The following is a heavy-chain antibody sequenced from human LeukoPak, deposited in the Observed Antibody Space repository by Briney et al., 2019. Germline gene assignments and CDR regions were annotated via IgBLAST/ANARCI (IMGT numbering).Heavy chain of an antibody. CDR3: GRLPLIATTRGGFDP. CDR1: GGSISGYY. CDR2: IYDTGAT. D-gene: IGHD1/OR15-1a*01. J-gene: IGHJ5*02. Sequence: PSETLSLTCTVSGGSISGYYRSWIRQPPGKRLEWIGYIYDTGATNYNPSLKSRFTISIDTYKNQVSLHLSYVTAADTAVYYCGRLPLIATTRGGFDPWGQGTLVTVSS. V-gene: IGHV4-59*08.